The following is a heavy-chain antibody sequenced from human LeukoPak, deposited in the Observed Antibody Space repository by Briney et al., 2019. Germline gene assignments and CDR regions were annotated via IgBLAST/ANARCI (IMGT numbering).Heavy chain of an antibody. J-gene: IGHJ5*02. D-gene: IGHD5-24*01. V-gene: IGHV4-39*01. Sequence: PSETLSLTCTVSGGSISSSSYYWGWIRQPPGKGLEWIGSIYYSGSTYYNPSLKSRVTISVDTSKNQFSLKLSSVTAADTAVYYCARHGGGWLHPWGQGTLVTVSS. CDR3: ARHGGGWLHP. CDR1: GGSISSSSYY. CDR2: IYYSGST.